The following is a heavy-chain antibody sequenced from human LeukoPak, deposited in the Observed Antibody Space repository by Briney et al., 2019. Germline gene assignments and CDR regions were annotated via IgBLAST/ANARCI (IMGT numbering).Heavy chain of an antibody. D-gene: IGHD3-16*02. Sequence: GGSLRLSCAASGFTFDDYGMTWVRQAPGKGLEWVSGINWNGGSTGYADSVKGRFTISRDNSKNTLYLQMNSLRAEDTAVYYCARAQGGSYYDYVWGSYRLIDYWGQGTLVTVSS. CDR1: GFTFDDYG. CDR2: INWNGGST. J-gene: IGHJ4*02. CDR3: ARAQGGSYYDYVWGSYRLIDY. V-gene: IGHV3-20*04.